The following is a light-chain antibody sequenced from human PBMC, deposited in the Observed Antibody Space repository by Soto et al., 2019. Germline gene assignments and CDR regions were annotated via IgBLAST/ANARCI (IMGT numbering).Light chain of an antibody. V-gene: IGKV1-5*03. CDR2: KAS. Sequence: DIQMAQSPSTLSGSVRDIVTITCRASQTLSSWLAWYQQKPGKARKLLIYKASTLKSGFPSRFSDNGSGTEHTPTIRSLQPDHFATYFCQSYYSYSEGFGQGTKVDI. J-gene: IGKJ1*01. CDR3: QSYYSYSEG. CDR1: QTLSSW.